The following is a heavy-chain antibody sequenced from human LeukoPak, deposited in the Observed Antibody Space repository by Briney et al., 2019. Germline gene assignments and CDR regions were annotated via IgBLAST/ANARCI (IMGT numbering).Heavy chain of an antibody. V-gene: IGHV3-30*18. CDR1: GFTFSSYG. J-gene: IGHJ4*02. CDR2: ISYDGSNK. D-gene: IGHD3-9*01. Sequence: AGGSLRLSCAASGFTFSSYGMHWVRQAPGKGLEWVAVISYDGSNKYYADSVKGRFTISRDNSKNTLYLRMNSLRAEDTAVYYCAKTLRYFDWLSPGDYWGQGTLVTVSS. CDR3: AKTLRYFDWLSPGDY.